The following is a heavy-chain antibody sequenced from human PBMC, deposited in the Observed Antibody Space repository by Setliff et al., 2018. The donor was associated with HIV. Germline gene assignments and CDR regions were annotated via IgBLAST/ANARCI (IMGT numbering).Heavy chain of an antibody. CDR2: ILYSGST. J-gene: IGHJ4*02. CDR3: ARESELRRIDS. V-gene: IGHV4-31*11. CDR1: GYSISTAYY. Sequence: PSETLSLTCAVSGYSISTAYYWSWIRQHPGQGLEWIVYILYSGSTYYNPSLKSRVTISGDTSKNQFSLKLSSVTAADTAVYYCARESELRRIDSWGQGTLVTVSS. D-gene: IGHD1-1*01.